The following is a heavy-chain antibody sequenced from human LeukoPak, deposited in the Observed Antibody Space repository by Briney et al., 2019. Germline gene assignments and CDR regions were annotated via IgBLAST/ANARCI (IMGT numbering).Heavy chain of an antibody. V-gene: IGHV4-34*01. CDR3: ARGLKVLDY. CDR2: INHSGST. CDR1: GGSFSGYY. J-gene: IGHJ4*02. D-gene: IGHD2-8*02. Sequence: SETLSLTCAVYGGSFSGYYWSWIRQPPGKGLEWIGEINHSGSTNYNPSLKSRVTISVDTSKNQFSLKLSSVTAADTAVYYCARGLKVLDYWGQGTLVTVSS.